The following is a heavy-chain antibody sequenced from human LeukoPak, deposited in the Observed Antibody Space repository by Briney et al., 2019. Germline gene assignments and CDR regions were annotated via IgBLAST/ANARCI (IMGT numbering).Heavy chain of an antibody. V-gene: IGHV4-59*01. CDR2: IYYSGST. J-gene: IGHJ6*03. CDR1: GGSISSYY. CDR3: ARSPSYSSSWYHYYYMDV. Sequence: PSETLSLTCTVSGGSISSYYWSWIRQPPGKGLEWIGYIYYSGSTNYNPSLKGRVTISVDTSKNQFSLKLSSVTAADTAVYYCARSPSYSSSWYHYYYMDVWGKGTTVTVSS. D-gene: IGHD6-13*01.